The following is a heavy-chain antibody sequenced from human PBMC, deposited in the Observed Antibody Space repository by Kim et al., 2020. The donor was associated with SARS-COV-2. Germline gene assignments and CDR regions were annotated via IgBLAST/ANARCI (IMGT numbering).Heavy chain of an antibody. V-gene: IGHV5-10-1*01. CDR2: IDPSDSYT. CDR3: ARRSGYDGAYYYYGMDV. J-gene: IGHJ6*02. CDR1: GYSFTSYW. D-gene: IGHD5-12*01. Sequence: GESLKISCKGSGYSFTSYWISWVRQMPGKGLEWMGRIDPSDSYTNYSPSFQGHVTISADKSISTAYLQWSSLKASDTAMYYCARRSGYDGAYYYYGMDVWGQGTTVTVSS.